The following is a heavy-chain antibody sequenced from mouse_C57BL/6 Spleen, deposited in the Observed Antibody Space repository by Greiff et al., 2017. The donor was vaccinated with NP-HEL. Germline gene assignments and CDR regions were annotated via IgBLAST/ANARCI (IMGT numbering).Heavy chain of an antibody. CDR2: ISSGSSTI. J-gene: IGHJ2*01. Sequence: EVKLVESGGGLVKPGGSLKLSCAASGFTFSDYGMHWVRQAPEKGLEWVAYISSGSSTIYYADTVKGRFTISRDNAKNTLFLQMTSLRSEDTAMYYCAKGNNYDYFDYWGQGTTRTVSS. V-gene: IGHV5-17*01. D-gene: IGHD2-4*01. CDR1: GFTFSDYG. CDR3: AKGNNYDYFDY.